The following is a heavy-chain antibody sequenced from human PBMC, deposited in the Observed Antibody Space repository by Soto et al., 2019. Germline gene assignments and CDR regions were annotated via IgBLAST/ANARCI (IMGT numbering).Heavy chain of an antibody. V-gene: IGHV1-8*01. Sequence: QVQLVQSGAEVKKPGASVKVSCKASGYTFTSYDINWVRQATGQGLEWMGWMNPNSGNTGYAQKFQGRVTMTRSTSISTAYMELSSLRSEDTAVYYCARDRIITAAGPNWFDPWGQGTLVTVSS. CDR3: ARDRIITAAGPNWFDP. CDR1: GYTFTSYD. CDR2: MNPNSGNT. D-gene: IGHD6-13*01. J-gene: IGHJ5*02.